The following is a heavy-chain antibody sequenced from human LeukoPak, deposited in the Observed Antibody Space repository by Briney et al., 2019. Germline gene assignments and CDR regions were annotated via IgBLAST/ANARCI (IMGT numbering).Heavy chain of an antibody. CDR2: ISGSGGTT. D-gene: IGHD3-22*01. J-gene: IGHJ4*02. CDR3: AKDPTYYYDSSGYRSDY. CDR1: GFTFSSYA. V-gene: IGHV3-23*01. Sequence: GGSLRLSCAASGFTFSSYAMSWVRQAPGKGLEWVSAISGSGGTTYYADSVKGRFTISRDNSKNTLYLQMNSLRAEDTAVYYCAKDPTYYYDSSGYRSDYWGQGTLVTVSS.